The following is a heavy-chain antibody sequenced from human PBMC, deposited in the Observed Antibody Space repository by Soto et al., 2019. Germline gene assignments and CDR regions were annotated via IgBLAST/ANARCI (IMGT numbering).Heavy chain of an antibody. J-gene: IGHJ4*02. CDR1: GYTFTSYY. CDR3: ARVHDYGDYGITQDFDY. CDR2: INPSGGST. D-gene: IGHD4-17*01. V-gene: IGHV1-46*03. Sequence: ASVKVSCKASGYTFTSYYMHWVRQAPGQGLEWMGIINPSGGSTSYAQKFQGRVTMTRDTSTSTVYMELSSLRSEDTAVYYCARVHDYGDYGITQDFDYWGQGTLVTVSS.